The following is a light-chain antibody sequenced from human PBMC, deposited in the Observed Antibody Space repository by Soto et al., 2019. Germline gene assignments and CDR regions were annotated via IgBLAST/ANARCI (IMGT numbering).Light chain of an antibody. Sequence: QPVLTQPASVSGSPGQSITFSCTGSSSDVGSFNLVSWYQQYPGKAPKLILYEVNKRPSGVSNRFSGSKSGNTASLTISGLQAEDEADYYCCSYAGSRWVFGGGTQLTVL. V-gene: IGLV2-23*02. CDR1: SSDVGSFNL. J-gene: IGLJ3*02. CDR2: EVN. CDR3: CSYAGSRWV.